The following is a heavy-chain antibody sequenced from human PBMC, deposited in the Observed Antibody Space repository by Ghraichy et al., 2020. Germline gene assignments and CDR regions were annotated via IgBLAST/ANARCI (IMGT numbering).Heavy chain of an antibody. V-gene: IGHV3-23*01. CDR1: GFTFSSYA. D-gene: IGHD3-22*01. J-gene: IGHJ4*02. CDR3: AKVGGEVDSSGYYFYFDY. CDR2: ISGSGGST. Sequence: GGSLRLSCAASGFTFSSYAMSWVRQAPGKGLEWVSAISGSGGSTYYADSVKGRFTISRDNFKNTLYLQMNSLRAEDTAVYYCAKVGGEVDSSGYYFYFDYWGQGTLVTVSS.